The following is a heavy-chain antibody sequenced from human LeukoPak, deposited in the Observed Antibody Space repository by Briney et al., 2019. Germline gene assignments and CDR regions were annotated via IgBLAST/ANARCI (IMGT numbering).Heavy chain of an antibody. CDR1: GFTFSSYW. Sequence: GGSLRLSCTASGFTFSSYWMHWVRQAPGKGLVWVSRINSDGSSTSYADSVKGRFTISRDNAKNSLYLQMNSLRAEDTAVYYCARGNDYRNWFDPWGQGTLVTVSS. D-gene: IGHD4-11*01. CDR3: ARGNDYRNWFDP. J-gene: IGHJ5*02. V-gene: IGHV3-74*01. CDR2: INSDGSST.